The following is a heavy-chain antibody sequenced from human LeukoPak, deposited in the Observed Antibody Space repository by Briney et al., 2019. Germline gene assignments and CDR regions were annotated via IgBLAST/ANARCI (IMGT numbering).Heavy chain of an antibody. V-gene: IGHV4-31*03. J-gene: IGHJ6*03. CDR1: GGSINSENYF. CDR2: ISYSGST. CDR3: ARVGRARSVTTHYYYYYYMDV. D-gene: IGHD4-17*01. Sequence: PSETLSLTCTVSGGSINSENYFWSWIRQHPVRGLEWIGYISYSGSTYYNPSLKSRVTISVDTSKNQFSLKLSSVTAADTAVYYCARVGRARSVTTHYYYYYYMDVWGKGTTVTVSS.